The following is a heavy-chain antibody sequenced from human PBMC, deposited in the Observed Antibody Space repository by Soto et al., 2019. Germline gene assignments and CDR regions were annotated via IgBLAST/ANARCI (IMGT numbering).Heavy chain of an antibody. CDR1: GYTFTGYY. CDR3: ARVRPFGRAAAPPLSYYYYYYGMDV. J-gene: IGHJ6*02. V-gene: IGHV1-2*02. CDR2: INPNSGGT. D-gene: IGHD6-13*01. Sequence: ASVKVSCKASGYTFTGYYMHWVRQAPGQGLEWMGWINPNSGGTNYAQKFQGRVTMTRDTSISTAYMELSRLRSDDTPVYYCARVRPFGRAAAPPLSYYYYYYGMDVWGQGTTVTVSS.